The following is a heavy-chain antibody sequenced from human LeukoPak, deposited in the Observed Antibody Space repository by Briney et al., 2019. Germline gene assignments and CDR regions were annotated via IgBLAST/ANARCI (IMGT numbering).Heavy chain of an antibody. J-gene: IGHJ4*02. V-gene: IGHV1-2*02. CDR2: INPNSGGT. Sequence: ASVKVSCKASGYTFTDYYMHWVRQAPGQGLEWMGWINPNSGGTNYAQKFQGRVTITRNTSISTAYMELSSLRSEDTAVYYCARSRGYSYDFDYWGQGTLVTVSS. CDR1: GYTFTDYY. CDR3: ARSRGYSYDFDY. D-gene: IGHD5-18*01.